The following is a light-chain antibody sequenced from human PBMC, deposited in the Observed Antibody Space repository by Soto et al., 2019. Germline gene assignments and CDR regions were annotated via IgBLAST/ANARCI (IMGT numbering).Light chain of an antibody. CDR3: QQYINAPQP. CDR1: QSVLYSPNNKNY. J-gene: IGKJ1*01. Sequence: DIVMTQSPDSLAVSLGERATINCKSSQSVLYSPNNKNYLAWYQQKPGQPPKLLVYWASTRESGVPDRFSRSGSETDFTLTIYSLQAEDVAVYYCQQYINAPQPFGQATTVELK. CDR2: WAS. V-gene: IGKV4-1*01.